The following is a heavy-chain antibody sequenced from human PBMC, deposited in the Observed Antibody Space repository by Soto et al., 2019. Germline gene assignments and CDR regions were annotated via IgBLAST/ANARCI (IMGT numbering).Heavy chain of an antibody. CDR3: AKLRDRATDAFDI. J-gene: IGHJ3*02. Sequence: LCLSCRDSGFTVSSNGMDCVRQALGKGLEWVAVISYDGSNKYYADSVKGRFTISRDNSKNTLYLQMNSLRAEDTAVYYCAKLRDRATDAFDIWGKGTMVIGSS. CDR2: ISYDGSNK. V-gene: IGHV3-30*18. CDR1: GFTVSSNG.